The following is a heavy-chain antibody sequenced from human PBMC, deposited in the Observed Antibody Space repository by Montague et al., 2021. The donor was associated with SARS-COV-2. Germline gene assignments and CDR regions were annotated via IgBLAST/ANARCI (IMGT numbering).Heavy chain of an antibody. CDR2: VNYSGSP. CDR1: GDSISSSCYN. J-gene: IGHJ4*02. D-gene: IGHD1-1*01. V-gene: IGHV4-39*01. CDR3: TRHVHMTWPEPSPGFDY. Sequence: SETLSLTCTVSGDSISSSCYNWGWIRQPQGKGLEWIGSVNYSGSPYYNPCLKSRVTIYVDTSKNQLSLKLSSATAADTAVYYCTRHVHMTWPEPSPGFDYWGQGTLVTVSS.